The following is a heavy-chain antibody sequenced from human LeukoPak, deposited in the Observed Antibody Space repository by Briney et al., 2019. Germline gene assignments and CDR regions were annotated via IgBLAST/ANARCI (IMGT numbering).Heavy chain of an antibody. CDR2: IDPSDSYV. CDR3: ARHRNRGSLGGADN. D-gene: IGHD7-27*01. J-gene: IGHJ4*02. CDR1: GYSLSNYW. Sequence: GESLKISCNASGYSLSNYWISWVRQMPGKGLEWMGRIDPSDSYVNYSPSFQDHVIISSDKSTNTAHLQWSSLKASDTAIYYCARHRNRGSLGGADNWGQGTLVTVSS. V-gene: IGHV5-10-1*01.